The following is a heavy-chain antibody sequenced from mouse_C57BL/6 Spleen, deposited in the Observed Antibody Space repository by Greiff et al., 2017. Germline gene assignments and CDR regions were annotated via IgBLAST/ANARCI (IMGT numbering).Heavy chain of an antibody. Sequence: VQLQESGPELVKPGASVKISCKASGYAFSSSWMNWVKQRPGKGLEWIGRIYPGDGDTNYNGKFKGKATLTADKSSSTAYMQLSSLTSEASAVYFCARYTTVIDYWGQGTTLTVSS. V-gene: IGHV1-82*01. CDR1: GYAFSSSW. CDR3: ARYTTVIDY. D-gene: IGHD1-1*01. J-gene: IGHJ2*01. CDR2: IYPGDGDT.